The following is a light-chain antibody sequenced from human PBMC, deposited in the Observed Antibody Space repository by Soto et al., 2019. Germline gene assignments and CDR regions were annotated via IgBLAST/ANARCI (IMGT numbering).Light chain of an antibody. CDR3: QQRSSWPPET. Sequence: EIVLTQSPATLSLSPGESATLSCRASQSVSSYLAWFQQKPGQAPRLLIYDSSSRATGIPARFSGSGSGTDFSLTISSREPADVAIYYCQQRSSWPPETFGQGTRLEI. CDR1: QSVSSY. CDR2: DSS. V-gene: IGKV3-11*01. J-gene: IGKJ5*01.